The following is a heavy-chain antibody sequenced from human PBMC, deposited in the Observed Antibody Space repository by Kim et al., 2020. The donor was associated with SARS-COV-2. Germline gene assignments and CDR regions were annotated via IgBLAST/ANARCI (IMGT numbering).Heavy chain of an antibody. V-gene: IGHV5-51*01. CDR3: ARISDGDWWFDP. D-gene: IGHD2-21*01. CDR2: T. J-gene: IGHJ5*02. Sequence: TGYSPSFQGRVHISVDKSTNTAYLQLPSLRASDSAMYYCARISDGDWWFDPWGQGTLVTVS.